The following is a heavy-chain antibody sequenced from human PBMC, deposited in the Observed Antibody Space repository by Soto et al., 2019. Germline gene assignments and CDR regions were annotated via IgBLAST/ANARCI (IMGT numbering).Heavy chain of an antibody. J-gene: IGHJ3*02. V-gene: IGHV4-31*03. CDR2: IYYSGST. D-gene: IGHD5-18*01. CDR1: GGSISSGGYY. CDR3: TIGGYSYGGHDAFDI. Sequence: SETLSLTCTVSGGSISSGGYYWSWIRQHPGKGLEWIGYIYYSGSTYYNPSLKSRVTISVDTSKNQFSLKLSSVTAADTAVYYCTIGGYSYGGHDAFDIWSQGTMVTVSS.